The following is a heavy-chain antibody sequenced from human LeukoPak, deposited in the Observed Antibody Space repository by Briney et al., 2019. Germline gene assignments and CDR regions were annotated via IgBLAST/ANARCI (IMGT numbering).Heavy chain of an antibody. D-gene: IGHD3-22*01. CDR3: ARERTTYYYDSSGYAPFDY. V-gene: IGHV4-39*07. Sequence: SETLSLTCTVSGGSISSSSYYWGWIRQPPGKGLEWIGSIYYSGSTYYNPSLKSRVTISVDTSKNQFSLKLSSVTAADTAVYYCARERTTYYYDSSGYAPFDYWGQGTLVTVSS. CDR1: GGSISSSSYY. J-gene: IGHJ4*02. CDR2: IYYSGST.